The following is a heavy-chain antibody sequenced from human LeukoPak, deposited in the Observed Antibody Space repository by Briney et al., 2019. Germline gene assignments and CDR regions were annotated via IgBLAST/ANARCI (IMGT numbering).Heavy chain of an antibody. D-gene: IGHD6-19*01. V-gene: IGHV3-66*01. J-gene: IGHJ5*02. CDR2: IYSGGST. CDR3: ARESGYSSGPPFS. Sequence: GGSLRLSCAASGFTVSSNYMSWVRQAPGKGLEWVSVIYSGGSTYYADSVKGRFTISRDNSKNTPYLQMNSLRAEDTAVYYCARESGYSSGPPFSWGQGTLVTVSS. CDR1: GFTVSSNY.